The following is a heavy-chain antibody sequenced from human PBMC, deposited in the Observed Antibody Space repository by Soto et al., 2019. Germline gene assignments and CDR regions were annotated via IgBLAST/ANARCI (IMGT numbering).Heavy chain of an antibody. CDR2: ISSSSTI. CDR1: GFTFSSYS. Sequence: GGSLRLSCAASGFTFSSYSMNWVRQAPGKGLEWVSYISSSSTIYYADSVKGRFTISRDNAKNSLYLQMNSLRAEDTAVYYCARAQSIAVAYYFDYWGQGTLVTVSS. CDR3: ARAQSIAVAYYFDY. V-gene: IGHV3-48*01. J-gene: IGHJ4*02. D-gene: IGHD6-19*01.